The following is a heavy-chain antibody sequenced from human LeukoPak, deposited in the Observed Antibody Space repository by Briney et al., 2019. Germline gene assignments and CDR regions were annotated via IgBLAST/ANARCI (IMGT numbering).Heavy chain of an antibody. D-gene: IGHD2-2*01. Sequence: GGSLRLSCAASGFTFSSYSMNWVRQAPGKGLEWVSSISSSSSSYIYYADSVKGRFTISRDNAKNSLYLQMNSLRAEDTAVYYCARGGEDIVVVPAAMGYYYYYMDVWGKGTTVTVSS. V-gene: IGHV3-21*01. J-gene: IGHJ6*03. CDR3: ARGGEDIVVVPAAMGYYYYYMDV. CDR2: ISSSSSSYI. CDR1: GFTFSSYS.